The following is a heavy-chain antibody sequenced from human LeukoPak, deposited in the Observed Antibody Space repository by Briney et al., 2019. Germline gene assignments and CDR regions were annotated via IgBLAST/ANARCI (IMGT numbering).Heavy chain of an antibody. Sequence: ASVRDSSKAPGYTSIVYGICSVREAPGQGLEWMGWISAYNGNTNYAQKLQGRVTMTTDTSTSTAYMELRSLRSDDTAVYYCARVAVDCSSTSCYTGVDYLGGGTLVTVSS. CDR1: GYTSIVYG. V-gene: IGHV1-18*01. CDR3: ARVAVDCSSTSCYTGVDY. J-gene: IGHJ4*02. CDR2: ISAYNGNT. D-gene: IGHD2-2*02.